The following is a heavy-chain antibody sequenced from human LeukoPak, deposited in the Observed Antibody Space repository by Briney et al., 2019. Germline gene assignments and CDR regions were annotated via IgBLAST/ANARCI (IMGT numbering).Heavy chain of an antibody. CDR1: GGSFSGYY. J-gene: IGHJ4*02. Sequence: SETLSLTCAVYGGSFSGYYWSWIRQPPGKGLEWIGEINHSGSTNYNPSLKSRVTISVDTSKNQFSLKLSSVTAADTAVYYCARGYSGSYIMDYWGQGTLVTVSS. CDR2: INHSGST. V-gene: IGHV4-34*01. D-gene: IGHD1-26*01. CDR3: ARGYSGSYIMDY.